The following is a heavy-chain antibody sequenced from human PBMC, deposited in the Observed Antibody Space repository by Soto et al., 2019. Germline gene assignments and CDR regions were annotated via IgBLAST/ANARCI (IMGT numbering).Heavy chain of an antibody. CDR2: INPNSGGT. CDR3: ARGHWRFEWLPLDYYGMDV. J-gene: IGHJ6*02. Sequence: QVQLVQSGAEVKKPGASVKVSCKASGYTFTGYYMHWVRQAPGQGLEWMGWINPNSGGTNYAQKFQGWVTMTRDTSISTAYMELSRLRSDDTAVYYCARGHWRFEWLPLDYYGMDVWGQGTTVTVSS. CDR1: GYTFTGYY. V-gene: IGHV1-2*04. D-gene: IGHD3-3*01.